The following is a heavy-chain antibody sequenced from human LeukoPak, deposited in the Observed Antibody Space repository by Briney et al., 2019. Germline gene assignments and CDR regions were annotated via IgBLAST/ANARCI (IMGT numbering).Heavy chain of an antibody. J-gene: IGHJ6*03. CDR2: INHSGST. D-gene: IGHD3-3*01. Sequence: SETLSLTCAVYGGSFSGYYWSWIRQPPGKGLEWIGEINHSGSTNYNPSLKSRVTISVDTSKNQFSLKLSSVTAADTAVYYCARTYTGTYYDFWSGYRYYYYYMDVWGKGTTVTVSS. V-gene: IGHV4-34*01. CDR1: GGSFSGYY. CDR3: ARTYTGTYYDFWSGYRYYYYYMDV.